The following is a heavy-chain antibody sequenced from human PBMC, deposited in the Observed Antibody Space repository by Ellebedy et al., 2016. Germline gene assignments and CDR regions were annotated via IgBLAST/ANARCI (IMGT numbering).Heavy chain of an antibody. Sequence: ASVKVSCTASGYTFTSYGISWVRQAPGQGLEWMGWISAYNGNTNYAQKLQGRVTMTTDTSTNTAYMELRSLRSDDPAVYYCARDDYVWGSYVGNYFDYWGQGTLVTVSS. D-gene: IGHD3-16*01. CDR3: ARDDYVWGSYVGNYFDY. CDR1: GYTFTSYG. V-gene: IGHV1-18*04. J-gene: IGHJ4*02. CDR2: ISAYNGNT.